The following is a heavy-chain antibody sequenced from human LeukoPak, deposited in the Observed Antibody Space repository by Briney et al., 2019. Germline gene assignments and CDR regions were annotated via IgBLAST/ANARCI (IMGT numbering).Heavy chain of an antibody. V-gene: IGHV4-61*02. D-gene: IGHD1-26*01. CDR2: IYTSGST. Sequence: SETLSLNCTVSGGSISSGSYYWSWIRQPAGKGLEWIGRIYTSGSTNYNPSLKSRVTISVDRSKNQFSLMLRSVTAADTAVYYCARAVGSSESNWFDPWGQGTLATVSS. CDR3: ARAVGSSESNWFDP. J-gene: IGHJ5*02. CDR1: GGSISSGSYY.